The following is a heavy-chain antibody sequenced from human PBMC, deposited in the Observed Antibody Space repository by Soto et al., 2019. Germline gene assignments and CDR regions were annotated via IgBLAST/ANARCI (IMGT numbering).Heavy chain of an antibody. V-gene: IGHV3-30-3*01. CDR2: ISYDGSNK. J-gene: IGHJ6*02. CDR3: ARDLPSYGSGSYYVGYYGMDV. Sequence: GGSLRLSCAASGFTFSSYAMHWVRQAPGKGLEWVAVISYDGSNKYYADSVKGRFTISRDNSKNTLYLQMNSLRAEDTAVYYCARDLPSYGSGSYYVGYYGMDVWGQGTTVTVSS. D-gene: IGHD3-10*01. CDR1: GFTFSSYA.